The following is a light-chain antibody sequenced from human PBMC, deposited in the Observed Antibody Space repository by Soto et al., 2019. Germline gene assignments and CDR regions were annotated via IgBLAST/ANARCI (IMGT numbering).Light chain of an antibody. V-gene: IGKV1-5*01. CDR1: QSISSW. J-gene: IGKJ1*01. CDR2: DAS. CDR3: QQYNSYRT. Sequence: DIQITQSPSTLSASVGDRVTITCRASQSISSWLAWYQQKPGKAPKLLIYDASSFESGVRSIVSGSGSGTEFTLAIVSLQPNDFATYYSQQYNSYRTFGQGTKVDI.